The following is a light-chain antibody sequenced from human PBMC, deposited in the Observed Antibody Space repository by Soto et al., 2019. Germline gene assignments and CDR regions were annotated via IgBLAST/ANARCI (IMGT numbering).Light chain of an antibody. Sequence: QSALTQPASVSGSPGQSITISCTGTSSDVGGYNSVSWYQHHPGKAPKLMIYEVSNRPSGVSYRFSGSKSGNRASLTISGLQAEDDADYYCSSYTRNSTYVFGTATNFTVL. V-gene: IGLV2-14*01. J-gene: IGLJ1*01. CDR3: SSYTRNSTYV. CDR2: EVS. CDR1: SSDVGGYNS.